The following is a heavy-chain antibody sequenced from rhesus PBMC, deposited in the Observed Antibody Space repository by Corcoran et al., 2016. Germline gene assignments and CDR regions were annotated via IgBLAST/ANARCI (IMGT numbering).Heavy chain of an antibody. CDR1: GYSISSGYY. CDR3: ARLAGIAAVDY. D-gene: IGHD6-13*01. Sequence: QVQLQESGPGLVKPSETLSLTCAVSGYSISSGYYWGWIRQPPGKGLENIGYISGSSGNTYHNPTLKSRDTISKDTSKNQVSLKLSSVTAADTAVYYCARLAGIAAVDYWGQGVLVTVSS. CDR2: ISGSSGNT. V-gene: IGHV4-99*01. J-gene: IGHJ4*01.